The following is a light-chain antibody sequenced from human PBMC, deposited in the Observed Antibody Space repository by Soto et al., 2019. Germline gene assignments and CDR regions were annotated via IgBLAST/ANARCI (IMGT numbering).Light chain of an antibody. CDR1: QTISNW. CDR3: QKYNSFWT. J-gene: IGKJ1*01. Sequence: DIQMTQSPSTLSASVGDRVTISCRASQTISNWLAWYQQKPGKAPKLLIYDASGLESGVPSRFSGSGSGTEFTLTISSLQPEDFATYYCQKYNSFWTFGQGTKVDIK. CDR2: DAS. V-gene: IGKV1-5*01.